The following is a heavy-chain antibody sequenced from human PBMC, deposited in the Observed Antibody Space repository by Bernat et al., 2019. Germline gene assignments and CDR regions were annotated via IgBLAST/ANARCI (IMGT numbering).Heavy chain of an antibody. CDR2: ISAYNGNT. Sequence: QVQLVQSGAEVKKPGASVKVSCKASGYTFTSYGISWVRQAPGQGLEWMGLISAYNGNTNYAQKLQGRVTMTTDTSTSTAYMELRSLRSDDTAVYYCARARQGRLWLLVLDYWGQGTLVTVSS. D-gene: IGHD5-18*01. CDR3: ARARQGRLWLLVLDY. CDR1: GYTFTSYG. V-gene: IGHV1-18*01. J-gene: IGHJ4*02.